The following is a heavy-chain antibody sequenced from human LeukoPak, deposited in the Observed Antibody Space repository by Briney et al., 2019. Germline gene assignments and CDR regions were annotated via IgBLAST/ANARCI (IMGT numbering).Heavy chain of an antibody. V-gene: IGHV3-21*01. CDR1: GFTFSGST. J-gene: IGHJ4*02. Sequence: KSGGSLRLSCAASGFTFSGSTMNWVRQAPGKGLEWVSFISTSSSYIYYADSVRGRFTISRDNAKNSLYLQMNSLRAEDTAVYYCARDRSPGNFDYWGQGTLVTVSS. CDR3: ARDRSPGNFDY. CDR2: ISTSSSYI. D-gene: IGHD3-10*01.